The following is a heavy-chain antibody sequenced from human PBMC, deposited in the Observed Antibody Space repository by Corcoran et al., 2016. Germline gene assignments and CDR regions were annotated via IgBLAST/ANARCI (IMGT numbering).Heavy chain of an antibody. V-gene: IGHV1-8*01. CDR1: GYTFTSYD. Sequence: QVQLVQSGAEVKKPGASVKVSCKASGYTFTSYDINWVRQATGQGLEWMGWMNPNSGNTGYAQKFQGRVTMTRNTSISTAYMELSSLRSEDTAVYDCARGRFGSWYVRPLRGWVDPWGQGTLVTVSS. J-gene: IGHJ5*02. CDR3: ARGRFGSWYVRPLRGWVDP. CDR2: MNPNSGNT. D-gene: IGHD6-13*01.